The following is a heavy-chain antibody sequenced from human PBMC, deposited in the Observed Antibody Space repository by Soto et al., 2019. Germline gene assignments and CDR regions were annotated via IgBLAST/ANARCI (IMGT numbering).Heavy chain of an antibody. Sequence: EVQLLESGGGLVQPGGSLRLSCAASGFTFSSYAMSWVRQAPGKGLEWVSAISGSGGSTYYADSVKGRFTISRDNSKNTLDLQMNSLRAEDTAVYYCEKDIRSLGATSPHFDYWGQGTLVTVSS. D-gene: IGHD1-26*01. J-gene: IGHJ4*02. V-gene: IGHV3-23*01. CDR1: GFTFSSYA. CDR3: EKDIRSLGATSPHFDY. CDR2: ISGSGGST.